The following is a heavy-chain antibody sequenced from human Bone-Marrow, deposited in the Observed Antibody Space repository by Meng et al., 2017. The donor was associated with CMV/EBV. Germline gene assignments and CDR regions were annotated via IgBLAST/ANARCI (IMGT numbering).Heavy chain of an antibody. CDR2: IRYSGSS. CDR3: ARGRRRYCSSTSCYMGWFDP. J-gene: IGHJ5*02. CDR1: GASVSSSSFY. Sequence: GSLRLSCTVSGASVSSSSFYWGWVRQPPGKGLEWIGYIRYSGSSYYNPSLKSRVTISVDTSKNQFSLKLSSVTAADTAVYYCARGRRRYCSSTSCYMGWFDPWGQGTLVTVSS. D-gene: IGHD2-2*02. V-gene: IGHV4-39*07.